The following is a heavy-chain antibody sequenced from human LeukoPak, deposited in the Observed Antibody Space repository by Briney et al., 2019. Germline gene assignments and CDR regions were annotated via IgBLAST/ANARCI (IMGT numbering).Heavy chain of an antibody. CDR1: RFTFSSYS. Sequence: GGSLRLSCAASRFTFSSYSMNWVRQAPGKGLEWVSSISSSGSYIYYADSVKGRFTISRDNAKNSLYLQMNSLRADDTALYYCARVGKPSASDYWGQGTLVTVSS. D-gene: IGHD1-14*01. CDR2: ISSSGSYI. J-gene: IGHJ4*02. CDR3: ARVGKPSASDY. V-gene: IGHV3-21*01.